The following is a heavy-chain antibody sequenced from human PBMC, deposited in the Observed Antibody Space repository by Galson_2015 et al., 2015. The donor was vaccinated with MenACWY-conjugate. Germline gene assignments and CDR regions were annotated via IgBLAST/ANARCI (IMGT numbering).Heavy chain of an antibody. CDR2: MSGSGDHI. D-gene: IGHD3-3*02. CDR3: AKDIRGRQDLHYYGMDV. CDR1: GFTFSSYS. Sequence: SLRLSCAGSGFTFSSYSMTWVRQAPGKGLEWVSAMSGSGDHIYYGDSVKGRFTISRDNSKNTLYLQMNSLRAEDTAVYYCAKDIRGRQDLHYYGMDVWGQGTTVTVPS. J-gene: IGHJ6*02. V-gene: IGHV3-23*01.